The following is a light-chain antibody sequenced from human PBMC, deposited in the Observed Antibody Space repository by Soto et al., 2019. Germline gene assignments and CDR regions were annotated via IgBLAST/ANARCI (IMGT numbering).Light chain of an antibody. J-gene: IGKJ4*01. CDR2: GAS. Sequence: EIVMTQSPATLSVSLGDRATLSCRASQSVGSYLAWYQQKPGQAPRLLIYGASTRATGIPARFSGSGSETDFTLTISSLQSEDFAVYYCQQYNTWPLTFGGGTKVEIK. CDR3: QQYNTWPLT. V-gene: IGKV3-15*01. CDR1: QSVGSY.